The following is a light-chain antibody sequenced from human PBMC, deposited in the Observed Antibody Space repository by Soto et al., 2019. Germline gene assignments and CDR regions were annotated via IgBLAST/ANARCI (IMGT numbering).Light chain of an antibody. J-gene: IGLJ2*01. CDR3: QSYDSSLSVV. Sequence: QSVLTQPPSVSGAPGQRGTISCTGGGSNIGAGCDVHWYQQLPGTAPKLLIYANSNRPSGVPDRFSGSKSGTSASLAITGLQAEDEGDYYCQSYDSSLSVVFGGGTKLTVL. CDR2: ANS. CDR1: GSNIGAGCD. V-gene: IGLV1-40*01.